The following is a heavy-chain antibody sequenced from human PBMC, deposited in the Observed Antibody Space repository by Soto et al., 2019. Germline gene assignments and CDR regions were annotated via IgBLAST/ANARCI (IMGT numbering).Heavy chain of an antibody. Sequence: SETLSLTCTVSGGSISSYYWSWIRQPPGKGLEWIGYIYYSGSTNYNPSLKSRVTISVDTSKNQFSLKLSSVTAADTAVYYCARAYVPAHNNWFDPWGQGTLVTVSS. D-gene: IGHD2-2*01. CDR2: IYYSGST. CDR1: GGSISSYY. CDR3: ARAYVPAHNNWFDP. J-gene: IGHJ5*02. V-gene: IGHV4-59*01.